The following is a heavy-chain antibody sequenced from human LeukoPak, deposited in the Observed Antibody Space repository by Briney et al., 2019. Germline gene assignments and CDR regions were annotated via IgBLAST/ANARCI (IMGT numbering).Heavy chain of an antibody. CDR1: GFTFSSYS. CDR2: ISSTNSYI. D-gene: IGHD4-17*01. J-gene: IGHJ1*01. CDR3: ARDMTTVTTCHFQY. Sequence: PGGSLRLSCAASGFTFSSYSMNWVRQAPGKGLEWVSSISSTNSYIYYADSVKGRFTISRDNAKNSLYLQMNSLRAEDTAMYYCARDMTTVTTCHFQYWGQGTLVTVSS. V-gene: IGHV3-21*01.